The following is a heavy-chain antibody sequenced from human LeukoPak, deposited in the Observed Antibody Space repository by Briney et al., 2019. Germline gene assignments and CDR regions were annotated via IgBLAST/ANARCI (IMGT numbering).Heavy chain of an antibody. CDR1: GGSFSGYY. D-gene: IGHD1-26*01. J-gene: IGHJ3*02. Sequence: PSETLSLTCAVYGGSFSGYYWSWIRQPPGKGLEWIGEINHSGSTNYNPSLKSRVTISVDTSKHQFSLKLSSVTAADTAVYYCARATSRRAFDIWGQGTMVTVSS. CDR3: ARATSRRAFDI. V-gene: IGHV4-34*01. CDR2: INHSGST.